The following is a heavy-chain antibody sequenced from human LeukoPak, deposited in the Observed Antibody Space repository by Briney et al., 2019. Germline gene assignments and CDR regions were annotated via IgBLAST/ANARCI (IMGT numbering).Heavy chain of an antibody. Sequence: SETLSLTCTVSGGSISSGNYYWSWIRQPPGKGLEWIGYIYCSWSTNYNPSLKRRVTISVDNSKNQFSLKLTSLPAADTAVYYCARGYCSSTTCQYGDYWGQGTLVTVSS. CDR2: IYCSWST. D-gene: IGHD2-2*01. CDR1: GGSISSGNYY. CDR3: ARGYCSSTTCQYGDY. V-gene: IGHV4-61*01. J-gene: IGHJ4*02.